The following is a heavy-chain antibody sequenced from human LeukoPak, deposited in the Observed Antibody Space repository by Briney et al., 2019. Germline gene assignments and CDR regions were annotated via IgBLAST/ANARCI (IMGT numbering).Heavy chain of an antibody. J-gene: IGHJ6*02. D-gene: IGHD3-10*01. Sequence: GGSLRLSCAASGFTFSSYDMHWVRQATGKGLEWVSAIGTGGDTYYAGSVKGRFTISRENAKNSLYLQMNSPRAGDTAVYYCARFPGDVSRTPGYYGMDVWGQGTTVTVSS. CDR1: GFTFSSYD. CDR2: IGTGGDT. CDR3: ARFPGDVSRTPGYYGMDV. V-gene: IGHV3-13*04.